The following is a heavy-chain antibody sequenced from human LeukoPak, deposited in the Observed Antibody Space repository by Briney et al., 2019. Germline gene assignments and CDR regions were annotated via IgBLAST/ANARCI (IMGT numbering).Heavy chain of an antibody. CDR1: GGSFSGYY. V-gene: IGHV4-34*01. Sequence: SETLSLTCAVYGGSFSGYYWSWIRQPPGKGLEWIGEINHSGSTNYNPSLKSRVTISVDTSKNQFSLKLSSVTAADTAVYYCARADYGDRACFDYWGQGTLVTVSS. D-gene: IGHD4-17*01. CDR2: INHSGST. J-gene: IGHJ4*02. CDR3: ARADYGDRACFDY.